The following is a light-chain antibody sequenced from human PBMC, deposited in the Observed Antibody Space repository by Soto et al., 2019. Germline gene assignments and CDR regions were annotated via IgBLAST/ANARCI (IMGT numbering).Light chain of an antibody. CDR1: QSISDN. CDR3: QQSFGTPPT. CDR2: AAS. J-gene: IGKJ4*01. V-gene: IGKV1-39*01. Sequence: DIQMTQSPSSLSASVGDRVTITCRASQSISDNLNWYQHNPGTAPNLLIYAASSLQSGVPSRFSGSGSGTDFTLTISSLQPEDFVTYYCQQSFGTPPTFGGGTKVEIK.